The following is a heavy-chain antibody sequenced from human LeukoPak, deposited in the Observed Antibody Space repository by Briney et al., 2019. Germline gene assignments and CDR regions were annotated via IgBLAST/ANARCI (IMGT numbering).Heavy chain of an antibody. V-gene: IGHV5-51*01. Sequence: GGSLKISCKGSGYSFSSNWIAWVRQMPGRGLEWMAMIYPGDSDTRYHPSFQGQVIISADKSINTAYLQWGSLKASDTAMYYCARHNAHVDFWSGYTQWSDNFYMDVWGKGTTVTVSS. CDR2: IYPGDSDT. CDR1: GYSFSSNW. D-gene: IGHD3-3*01. J-gene: IGHJ6*03. CDR3: ARHNAHVDFWSGYTQWSDNFYMDV.